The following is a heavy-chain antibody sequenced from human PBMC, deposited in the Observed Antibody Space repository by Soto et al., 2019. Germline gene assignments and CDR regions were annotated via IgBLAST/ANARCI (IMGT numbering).Heavy chain of an antibody. CDR2: ISTYNHDT. CDR3: ARDRRNTSGEQLYIDY. D-gene: IGHD3-22*01. J-gene: IGHJ4*02. CDR1: GYTYRIYA. Sequence: QIHLVQSGAEVKKPGASVRVSCKTSGYTYRIYAITWVRQAPGQGLEWMGWISTYNHDTRYAQRFQGRLSMATDTSTSTAYMELRSLTSDDTAVDYCARDRRNTSGEQLYIDYWGQGTLVTVSS. V-gene: IGHV1-18*01.